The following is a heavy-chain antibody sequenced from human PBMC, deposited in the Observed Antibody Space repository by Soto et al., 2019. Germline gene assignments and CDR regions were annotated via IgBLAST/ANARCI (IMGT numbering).Heavy chain of an antibody. CDR2: ISGSGGST. CDR1: GFTFSSYA. D-gene: IGHD2-2*01. J-gene: IGHJ6*02. Sequence: EVQLLESGGGLVQPGGSLRLSCAASGFTFSSYAMSWVRQAPGKGLEWVSAISGSGGSTYYADSVKGRFTISRDNSKNTLYLRMDSLGAEDTAVDYCAKVGVGLYCSSTSCTTLDVWGQGTTVTVSS. CDR3: AKVGVGLYCSSTSCTTLDV. V-gene: IGHV3-23*01.